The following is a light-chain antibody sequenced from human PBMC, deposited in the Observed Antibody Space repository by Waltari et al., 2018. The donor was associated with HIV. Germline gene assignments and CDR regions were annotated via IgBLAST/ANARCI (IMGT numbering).Light chain of an antibody. J-gene: IGKJ4*01. CDR2: GAS. CDR1: QSVSSN. Sequence: EIVMTQSPATLSVSPGARATPSCRARQSVSSNLAWYQQKPGLAPRLLIYGASTRATGIPARFSGSGSGTEFTLTISSLQSEDFAVYYCQQYNNWPPLTFGGGTKVEIK. CDR3: QQYNNWPPLT. V-gene: IGKV3-15*01.